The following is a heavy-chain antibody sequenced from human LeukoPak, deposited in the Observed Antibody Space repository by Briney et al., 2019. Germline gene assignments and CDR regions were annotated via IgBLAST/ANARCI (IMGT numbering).Heavy chain of an antibody. CDR2: IGTSNTK. Sequence: PGGSLRLSCAASGFTFSSYNMNWVREAPGKGLEWVSYIGTSNTKYYADSVKGRFTISRDNGKNSVYLQMSSLRSEDAAVYYCARDGWYGGYDFDSWGQGTLVTVSS. V-gene: IGHV3-48*01. CDR1: GFTFSSYN. D-gene: IGHD5-12*01. J-gene: IGHJ4*02. CDR3: ARDGWYGGYDFDS.